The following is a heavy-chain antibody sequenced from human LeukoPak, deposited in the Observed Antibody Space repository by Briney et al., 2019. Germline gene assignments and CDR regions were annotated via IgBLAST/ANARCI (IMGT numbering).Heavy chain of an antibody. J-gene: IGHJ6*03. CDR1: GGSISSGDYY. CDR2: IYYSGST. D-gene: IGHD1-26*01. CDR3: AREGWELPYYYYMDV. Sequence: SQTLSLTCTISGGSISSGDYYWSWIRQPPGKGLEWIGYIYYSGSTYYNPSLKSRVTISVDTSKSQFSLKLSSVTAADTAVYYCAREGWELPYYYYMDVWGKGTTVTVSS. V-gene: IGHV4-30-4*08.